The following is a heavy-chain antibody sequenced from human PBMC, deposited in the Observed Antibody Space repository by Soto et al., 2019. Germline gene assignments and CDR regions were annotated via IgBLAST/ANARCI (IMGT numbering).Heavy chain of an antibody. D-gene: IGHD3-22*01. V-gene: IGHV3-23*01. J-gene: IGHJ4*02. CDR3: AKDVGSTMIVVVITADLDY. CDR1: GFTFSSYA. Sequence: GGSLRLSCAASGFTFSSYAMSWVRQAPGKGLEWVSAISGSGGSTYYADSVKGRFTISRDNSKNTLYLQMNSLRAEDTAVYYCAKDVGSTMIVVVITADLDYWGQGTLVTVSS. CDR2: ISGSGGST.